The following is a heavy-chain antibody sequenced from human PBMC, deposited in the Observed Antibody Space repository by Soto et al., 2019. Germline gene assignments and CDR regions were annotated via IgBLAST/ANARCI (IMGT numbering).Heavy chain of an antibody. J-gene: IGHJ6*02. Sequence: QVQLVQSGAEVKKAGSSVKVSCKSSGDPFSSYTINWVRQAPGQGLEWMGGILPASGTPNYAQKFKGRVSITADESTTTAYMELSSLRSEDTAVYYCASPKNRGRYYYNMDVWGQGTTVTVSS. CDR3: ASPKNRGRYYYNMDV. V-gene: IGHV1-69*01. D-gene: IGHD3-16*01. CDR2: ILPASGTP. CDR1: GDPFSSYT.